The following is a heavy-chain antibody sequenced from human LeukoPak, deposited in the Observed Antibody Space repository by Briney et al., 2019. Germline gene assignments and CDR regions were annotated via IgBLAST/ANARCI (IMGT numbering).Heavy chain of an antibody. J-gene: IGHJ5*02. CDR3: ARDWGGVVLVPPALRGFDP. CDR1: SGSIRSYY. D-gene: IGHD2-2*01. CDR2: IYYSGRT. V-gene: IGHV4-59*12. Sequence: SETLSLTCTVSSGSIRSYYWSWIRQTPGKGLEYIGYIYYSGRTNYNPSLKSRVMISVDTSKNQFSLKLSSVTAADTAVYYCARDWGGVVLVPPALRGFDPWGQGTLVTVSS.